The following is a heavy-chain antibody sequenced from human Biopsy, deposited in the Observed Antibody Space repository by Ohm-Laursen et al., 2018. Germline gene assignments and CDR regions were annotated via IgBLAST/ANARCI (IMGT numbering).Heavy chain of an antibody. J-gene: IGHJ6*02. CDR2: IFYDGSNT. D-gene: IGHD5-18*01. CDR1: GFDFSDYS. Sequence: SLRLSCTASGFDFSDYSISWVRQAPGKGLEWVAFIFYDGSNTYYADSVKGRFTISRDNSRDTLYLQMSSLRAEDTAVYYCAKDRYNYTPIGGFSMDVWGQGTTVTVSS. CDR3: AKDRYNYTPIGGFSMDV. V-gene: IGHV3-30*18.